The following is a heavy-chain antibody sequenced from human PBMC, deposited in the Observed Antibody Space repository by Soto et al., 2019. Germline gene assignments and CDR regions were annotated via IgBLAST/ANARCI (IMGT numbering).Heavy chain of an antibody. J-gene: IGHJ4*02. Sequence: GASVKVSCKASGGTFSSYAISWVRQAPGQGLEWMGGIIPIFGTANYAQKFQGRVTITADESTSTAYMELSSLRSEDTAVYYCASGNSSGYYFEYYFDYWGQGTLVTVS. CDR1: GGTFSSYA. D-gene: IGHD3-22*01. CDR3: ASGNSSGYYFEYYFDY. V-gene: IGHV1-69*13. CDR2: IIPIFGTA.